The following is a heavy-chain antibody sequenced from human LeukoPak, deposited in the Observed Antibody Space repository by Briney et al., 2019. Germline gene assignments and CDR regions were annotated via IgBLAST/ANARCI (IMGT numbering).Heavy chain of an antibody. J-gene: IGHJ4*02. CDR3: ARAAVAIFGVVTTAKIDY. CDR2: IYTSGST. D-gene: IGHD3-3*01. Sequence: SRTLSLTCTVSGGSISSGSYYWSWIRQPAGKGLEWIGRIYTSGSTNYNPSLKSRVTISVDTSKNQFSLKLSSVTAADTAVYYCARAAVAIFGVVTTAKIDYWGQGTLVTVSS. V-gene: IGHV4-61*02. CDR1: GGSISSGSYY.